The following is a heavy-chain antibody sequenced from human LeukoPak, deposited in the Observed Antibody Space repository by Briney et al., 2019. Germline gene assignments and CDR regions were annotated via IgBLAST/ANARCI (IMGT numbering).Heavy chain of an antibody. J-gene: IGHJ4*02. CDR1: GFTFSSYA. CDR2: ISGSGGST. D-gene: IGHD6-13*01. V-gene: IGHV3-23*01. CDR3: ARVGVAPGDGFDY. Sequence: GGSLRLSCAASGFTFSSYAMSWVRQAPGKGLEWVSAISGSGGSTYYADSVKGRFTISRDNSKNTLYLQMNSLGAEDAAVFYCARVGVAPGDGFDYWGQGTLVTVSS.